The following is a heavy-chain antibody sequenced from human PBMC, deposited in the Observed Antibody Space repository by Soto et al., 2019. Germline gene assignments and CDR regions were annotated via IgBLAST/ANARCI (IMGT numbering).Heavy chain of an antibody. Sequence: QVQLVQSGAEVRKPGSSVKVSCKAFGGTFRNFAFSWVRQAPGQGLEWMGGIIPIFGSANYAQKFQGRVTITADESTSSAYMKLNSMRYEDTAVYFCARGGSSWARFDYWGQGTLVTVSS. CDR3: ARGGSSWARFDY. CDR1: GGTFRNFA. V-gene: IGHV1-69*01. CDR2: IIPIFGSA. J-gene: IGHJ4*02. D-gene: IGHD6-13*01.